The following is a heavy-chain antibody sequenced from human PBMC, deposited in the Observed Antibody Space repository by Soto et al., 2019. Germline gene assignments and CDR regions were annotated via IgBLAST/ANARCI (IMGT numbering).Heavy chain of an antibody. Sequence: PSETLSLTCTVSGGSISSGDYYWSWNRQPPGKGLEWIGYIYYSGSTSYNASLKSRTSISADPSNNQFSLKLHSLTAADTAVYFCGTMPIVVEPAPMDVWGPGTSVTSP. V-gene: IGHV4-30-4*01. CDR3: GTMPIVVEPAPMDV. J-gene: IGHJ6*02. CDR1: GGSISSGDYY. CDR2: IYYSGST. D-gene: IGHD2-2*01.